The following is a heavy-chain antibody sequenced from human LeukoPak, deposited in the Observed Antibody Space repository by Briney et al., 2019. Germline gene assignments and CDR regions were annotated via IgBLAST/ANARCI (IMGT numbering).Heavy chain of an antibody. Sequence: SETLSLTCAVSGGSISSGGYSWSWIRQPPGKGLEWIGYIYHSGSTYYNPSLKGRVTISVDRSTNQFSLKLSSVTAAGTAVYYCARTSIAARRANAFDIWGQGTMVTVSS. J-gene: IGHJ3*02. CDR3: ARTSIAARRANAFDI. D-gene: IGHD6-6*01. V-gene: IGHV4-30-2*01. CDR2: IYHSGST. CDR1: GGSISSGGYS.